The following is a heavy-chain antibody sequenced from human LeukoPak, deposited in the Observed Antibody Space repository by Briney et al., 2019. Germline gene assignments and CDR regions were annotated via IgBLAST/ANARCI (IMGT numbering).Heavy chain of an antibody. J-gene: IGHJ4*02. CDR1: GGSFSGYY. V-gene: IGHV4-34*01. D-gene: IGHD6-19*01. CDR2: INHSGST. Sequence: SETLSLTCAVYGGSFSGYYWSWIRQPPGKGLEWIGEINHSGSTNYNPSLKSRVTISVDTSKNQFSLKLSSVTAADTAVYYCAREPAAWSSGWYDWGQGTLVTVSS. CDR3: AREPAAWSSGWYD.